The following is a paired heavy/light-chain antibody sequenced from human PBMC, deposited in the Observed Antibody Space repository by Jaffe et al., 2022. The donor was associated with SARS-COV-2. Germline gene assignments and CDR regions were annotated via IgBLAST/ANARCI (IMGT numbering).Light chain of an antibody. CDR1: SGYSNYK. CDR3: GADHGSGSNFVFV. CDR2: VGTGGIVG. J-gene: IGLJ2*01. Sequence: QPVLTQPPSASASLGASVTLTCTLSSGYSNYKVDWYQQRPGKGPRFVMRVGTGGIVGSKGDGIPDRFSVLGSGLNRYLTIKNIQEEDESDYHCGADHGSGSNFVFVFGGGTKLTVL. V-gene: IGLV9-49*01.
Heavy chain of an antibody. V-gene: IGHV4-31*03. CDR1: GGSISSGGYY. D-gene: IGHD2-15*01. J-gene: IGHJ6*02. CDR2: IYYSGST. Sequence: QVQLQESGPGLVKPSQTLSLTCTVSGGSISSGGYYWSWIRQHPGKGLEWIGYIYYSGSTYYNPSLKSRVTISVDTSKNQFSLKLSSVTAADTAVYYCATRRPACSGGSCYSGYYYYGMDVWGQGTTVTVSS. CDR3: ATRRPACSGGSCYSGYYYYGMDV.